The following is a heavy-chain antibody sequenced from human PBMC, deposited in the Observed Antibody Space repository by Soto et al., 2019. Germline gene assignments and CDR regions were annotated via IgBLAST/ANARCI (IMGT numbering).Heavy chain of an antibody. V-gene: IGHV4-30-4*01. CDR3: ALKTYVDSRNDRNWFDP. D-gene: IGHD2-8*01. J-gene: IGHJ5*02. CDR1: GASISSGDYY. Sequence: SETLSLTCTVSGASISSGDYYWSWIRQPPGKGREGIGYIYGSGSIYYNPSLRSRVTISVNTSKNQLSLKLNSVTVADTGVYYCALKTYVDSRNDRNWFDPWGPGTLATVSS. CDR2: IYGSGSI.